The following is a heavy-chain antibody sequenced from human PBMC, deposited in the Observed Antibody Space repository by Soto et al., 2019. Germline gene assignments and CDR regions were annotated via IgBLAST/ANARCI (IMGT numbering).Heavy chain of an antibody. V-gene: IGHV3-74*01. Sequence: GGSLRLSCAVSGLTFSSKWMHWVRQAPGKGLVWVSLISGDGGNTNYADSVKGRFTISRDNANNMLYLQMNSLKTEDTAVYYCAGYYDFWSGPFDYWGQGTLVTVSS. D-gene: IGHD3-3*01. CDR2: ISGDGGNT. J-gene: IGHJ4*02. CDR1: GLTFSSKW. CDR3: AGYYDFWSGPFDY.